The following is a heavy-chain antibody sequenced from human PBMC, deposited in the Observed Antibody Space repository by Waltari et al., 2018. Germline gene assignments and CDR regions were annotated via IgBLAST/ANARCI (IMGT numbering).Heavy chain of an antibody. J-gene: IGHJ5*02. D-gene: IGHD6-19*01. CDR3: AKEMGSSGRAGWFDP. V-gene: IGHV3-30-3*01. CDR2: ISHDGNSK. CDR1: GSH. Sequence: VQPVESGGGLVQPGRSLRRSCATRGSHMHWVRQAPGKGLEWVAAISHDGNSKYYADSVKGRFTVSRDNSRNTVYLQVDSLTAEDTAVYYCAKEMGSSGRAGWFDPWGQGTLVTVSS.